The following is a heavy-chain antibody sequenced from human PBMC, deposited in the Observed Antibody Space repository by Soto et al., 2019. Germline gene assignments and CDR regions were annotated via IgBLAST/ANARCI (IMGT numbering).Heavy chain of an antibody. CDR2: INPDTGGT. J-gene: IGHJ4*02. D-gene: IGHD6-13*01. CDR1: GYTFTAYY. Sequence: QVRLLQSGAEVKESGASVKVSCEASGYTFTAYYIHWVRQAPGQGLEWMGWINPDTGGTDYAQKFQGWVTVTRDTSITTAFMELASVKIDDTAVYYCARAIARDGSSWYRGGYDSWGQGTLVIVSS. V-gene: IGHV1-2*04. CDR3: ARAIARDGSSWYRGGYDS.